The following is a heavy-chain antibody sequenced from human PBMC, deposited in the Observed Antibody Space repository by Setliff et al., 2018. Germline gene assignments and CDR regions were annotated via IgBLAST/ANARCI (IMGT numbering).Heavy chain of an antibody. J-gene: IGHJ4*02. Sequence: GSLRLSCAASGFTFSRYWMSWVRQAPGKGLEWVANIKQDGSEKYYVDSVKGRFTISRDNAKNSLYLQMNSLRAEDTAVYYCARGSSSSGVDYWGQGTLVTVSS. D-gene: IGHD6-6*01. V-gene: IGHV3-7*01. CDR2: IKQDGSEK. CDR3: ARGSSSSGVDY. CDR1: GFTFSRYW.